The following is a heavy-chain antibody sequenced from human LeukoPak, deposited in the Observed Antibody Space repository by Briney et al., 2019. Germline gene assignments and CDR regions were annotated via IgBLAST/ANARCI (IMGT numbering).Heavy chain of an antibody. CDR3: ARDRYRDSRSIDCGMDV. D-gene: IGHD6-13*01. J-gene: IGHJ6*02. CDR2: ISSSVSTI. CDR1: GFTFSSYA. Sequence: GGSLRLSCAASGFTFSSYAIHWVRQAPGKGLEWVSYISSSVSTIYYADSVKGRFTISRDNAKNSLFLQMNSLRAEDTAVYYCARDRYRDSRSIDCGMDVWGQGTTVTVSS. V-gene: IGHV3-48*03.